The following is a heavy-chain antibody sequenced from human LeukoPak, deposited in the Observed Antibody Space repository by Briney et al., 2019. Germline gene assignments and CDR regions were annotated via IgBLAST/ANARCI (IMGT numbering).Heavy chain of an antibody. J-gene: IGHJ4*02. CDR1: GFTFDDYA. V-gene: IGHV3-9*01. CDR3: AKAPGFKKYQLLFYFDY. D-gene: IGHD2-2*01. CDR2: ISWNSGSI. Sequence: GGSLRLSCAASGFTFDDYAMHWVRQAPGKGLEWVSGISWNSGSIGYADSVKGRFTISRDNAKNSLYLQMNSLRAEDTASYYCAKAPGFKKYQLLFYFDYWGQGTLVTVSS.